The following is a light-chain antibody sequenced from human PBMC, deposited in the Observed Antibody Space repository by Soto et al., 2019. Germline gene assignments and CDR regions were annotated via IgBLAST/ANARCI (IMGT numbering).Light chain of an antibody. CDR1: QRLXSSY. V-gene: IGKV3-15*01. CDR2: GAS. CDR3: QLYDNSPMT. J-gene: IGKJ4*01. Sequence: IVLTQSPSTLSVSPGERATLSCRASQRLXSSYLAWDVQNPGQAPALLXYGASSRAPGIPARFSGSGSGKEFTLTISSLQSEEFAGYFWQLYDNSPMTFAEGTKV.